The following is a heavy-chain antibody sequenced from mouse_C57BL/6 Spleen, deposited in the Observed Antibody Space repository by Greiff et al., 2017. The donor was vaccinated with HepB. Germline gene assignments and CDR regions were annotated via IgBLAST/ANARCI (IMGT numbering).Heavy chain of an antibody. J-gene: IGHJ4*01. Sequence: VQLQQPGAELVKPGASVKMSCKASGYTFTSYWITWVKQRPGQGLEWIGDIYPGSGSTNYNEKFKSKATLTVDTSSSTAYMQLSSLPSEDSAVYYGARSEDYDDYAMDYWGQGTSVTVSS. CDR3: ARSEDYDDYAMDY. D-gene: IGHD2-4*01. V-gene: IGHV1-55*01. CDR2: IYPGSGST. CDR1: GYTFTSYW.